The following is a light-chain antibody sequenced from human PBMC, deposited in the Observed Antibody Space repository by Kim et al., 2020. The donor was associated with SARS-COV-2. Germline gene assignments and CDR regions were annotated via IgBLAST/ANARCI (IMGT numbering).Light chain of an antibody. CDR3: QSYINYWT. CDR2: KAS. CDR1: QTISDW. Sequence: DIQMTQSPSTLSASVGDRVTLTCRASQTISDWLAWYQQKPGKAPKLLIYKASSLQSGVPSRFSGSGSGTEFTLTISSLQPEDFATYYCQSYINYWTFGQGPQVHIK. J-gene: IGKJ1*01. V-gene: IGKV1-5*03.